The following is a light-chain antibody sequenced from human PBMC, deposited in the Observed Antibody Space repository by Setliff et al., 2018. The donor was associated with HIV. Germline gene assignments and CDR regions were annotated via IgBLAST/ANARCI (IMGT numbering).Light chain of an antibody. J-gene: IGLJ3*02. CDR1: SGDVGAYNY. CDR3: TSYSTSTIPV. CDR2: EVT. Sequence: QSVLTQPASVSGSPGQSITISCTGTSGDVGAYNYVSWYQQHPGKAPILIIYEVTNRPSGVSNRFSGSKSGNTASLTISGLQAEDEADYYCTSYSTSTIPVVGGGTK. V-gene: IGLV2-14*01.